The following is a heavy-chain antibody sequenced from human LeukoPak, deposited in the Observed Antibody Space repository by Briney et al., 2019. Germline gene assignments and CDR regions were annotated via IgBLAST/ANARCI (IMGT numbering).Heavy chain of an antibody. CDR2: INPNSGGT. V-gene: IGHV1-2*02. CDR3: ARAMGYNWNLNWFDP. J-gene: IGHJ5*02. D-gene: IGHD1-20*01. Sequence: ASVKVSCKASGYTFTGYYMHWVRQAPGQGLEWMGWINPNSGGTNYAQKFQGRVTMTRDTSISTAYMELSRLRSDDTAVYYCARAMGYNWNLNWFDPWGQGTLVTVSS. CDR1: GYTFTGYY.